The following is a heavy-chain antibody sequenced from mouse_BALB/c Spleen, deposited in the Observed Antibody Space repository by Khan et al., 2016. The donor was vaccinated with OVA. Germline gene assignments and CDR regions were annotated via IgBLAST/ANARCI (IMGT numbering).Heavy chain of an antibody. J-gene: IGHJ4*01. CDR1: GYTFTKFG. V-gene: IGHV9-3-1*01. D-gene: IGHD2-10*01. CDR2: INTHTGEP. CDR3: ARPPYFSYTLGY. Sequence: QIQLVQSGPELKKPGETVKITCKASGYTFTKFGMNWVKQAPGKGLEWMGWINTHTGEPTYADDFKGRIAFSLETSASTVFLQINNLKNEDTATYFWARPPYFSYTLGYWGQRTSVTVSS.